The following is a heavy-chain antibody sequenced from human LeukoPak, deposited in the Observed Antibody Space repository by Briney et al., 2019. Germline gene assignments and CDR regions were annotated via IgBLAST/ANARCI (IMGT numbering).Heavy chain of an antibody. V-gene: IGHV1-2*02. D-gene: IGHD6-19*01. CDR2: VNPKSGDT. J-gene: IGHJ4*02. CDR1: GYTFTGNY. CDR3: AREPSAVTTDY. Sequence: ASVRVSCKPSGYTFTGNYLHWVRQAPGQGLEWMGWVNPKSGDTDYAQKFQGRVTMTRDTSISTAYMELSRLRSDDTAVYYCAREPSAVTTDYWGQGTLVTVSS.